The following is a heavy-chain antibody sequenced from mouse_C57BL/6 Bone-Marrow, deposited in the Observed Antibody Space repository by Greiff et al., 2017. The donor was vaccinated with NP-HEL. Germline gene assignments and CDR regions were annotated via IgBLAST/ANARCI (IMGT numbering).Heavy chain of an antibody. CDR2: IWSGGST. J-gene: IGHJ3*01. CDR3: ARIWFAY. CDR1: GFSLTSYG. V-gene: IGHV2-2*01. Sequence: QVQLQQSGPGLVQPSQSLSITCTVSGFSLTSYGVHWVRQSPGKGLEWLGVIWSGGSTDYNAAFISRLSISKDNSKSQVFFKMNSLQADDTAIYYCARIWFAYWGQGTLVTVSA.